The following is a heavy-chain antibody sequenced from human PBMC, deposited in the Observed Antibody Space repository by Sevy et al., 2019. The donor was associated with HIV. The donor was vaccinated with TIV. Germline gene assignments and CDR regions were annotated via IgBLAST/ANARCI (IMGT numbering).Heavy chain of an antibody. CDR2: VYHSGMV. V-gene: IGHV4-4*02. D-gene: IGHD6-6*01. J-gene: IGHJ4*02. CDR3: ARIHRYSRSSYFDS. Sequence: SETLSLTCAVSGGSIASSNWWSWVRQPPGKGLEWIGEVYHSGMVNLNPSLQSRVTISVDKSKNQFSLKLSSVTDADTAVYFCARIHRYSRSSYFDSWGQGALVTVSS. CDR1: GGSIASSNW.